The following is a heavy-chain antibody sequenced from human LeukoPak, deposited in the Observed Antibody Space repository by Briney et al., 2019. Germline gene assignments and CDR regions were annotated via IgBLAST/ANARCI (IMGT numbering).Heavy chain of an antibody. V-gene: IGHV3-23*01. D-gene: IGHD4-17*01. CDR3: AKDFKDRGMTTVTPFDY. CDR2: ISGSGGST. CDR1: GFTFSSYA. Sequence: GGSLRLSCAASGFTFSSYAMSWVRQAPGKGLEWVSAISGSGGSTYYADSVKGRFTISRDNSKNTLYLQMNSLRAEDTAEYYCAKDFKDRGMTTVTPFDYWGQGTLVTVSS. J-gene: IGHJ4*02.